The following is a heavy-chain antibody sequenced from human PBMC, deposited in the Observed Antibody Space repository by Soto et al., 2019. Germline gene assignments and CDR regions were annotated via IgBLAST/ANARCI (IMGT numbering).Heavy chain of an antibody. Sequence: SETLSLTCTVSGGSISSGDYSWSWIRQPPGKGLEGIGYIHYSGSTSYNPSLKSRLTLAVYTSKNQFSLKLNSVPAADTVVYYCARDCHCSGGRCYSGAFDIWGKGRMVTVSS. V-gene: IGHV4-30-4*01. CDR3: ARDCHCSGGRCYSGAFDI. CDR2: IHYSGST. D-gene: IGHD2-15*01. J-gene: IGHJ3*02. CDR1: GGSISSGDYS.